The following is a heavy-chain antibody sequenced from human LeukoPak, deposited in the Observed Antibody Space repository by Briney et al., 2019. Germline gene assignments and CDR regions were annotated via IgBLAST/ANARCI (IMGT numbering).Heavy chain of an antibody. CDR3: ACRMLLSTRFEP. CDR1: GYRFTDYW. Sequence: GESLKISCKGSGYRFTDYWIGWVRQMPGKGLEWMAVIYPGDSRTRYNPSFQGQVTISADKSINTAYLQWSSLRASDTALYYWACRMLLSTRFEPWGQGTLVTVSS. D-gene: IGHD3-16*01. J-gene: IGHJ5*02. CDR2: IYPGDSRT. V-gene: IGHV5-51*01.